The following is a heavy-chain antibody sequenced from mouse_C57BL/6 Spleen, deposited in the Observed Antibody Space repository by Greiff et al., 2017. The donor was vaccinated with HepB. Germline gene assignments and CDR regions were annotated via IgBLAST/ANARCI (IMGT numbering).Heavy chain of an antibody. CDR1: GFTFSDYG. Sequence: EVHLVESGGGLVKPGGSLKLSCAASGFTFSDYGMHWVRQAPEKGLEWVAYISSGSSTIYYADTVQGRFTISIDNANNTLFLQMTSLRSEDKAMYYCARWGLRHFDYWGQGTTLTVSS. D-gene: IGHD2-4*01. CDR2: ISSGSSTI. CDR3: ARWGLRHFDY. J-gene: IGHJ2*01. V-gene: IGHV5-17*01.